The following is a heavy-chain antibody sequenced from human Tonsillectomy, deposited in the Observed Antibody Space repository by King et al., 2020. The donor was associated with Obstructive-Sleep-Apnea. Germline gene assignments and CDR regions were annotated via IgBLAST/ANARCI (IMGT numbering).Heavy chain of an antibody. D-gene: IGHD3-22*01. Sequence: QLVQSGAEVKKPGESLKISCTGSGYSFTNYWIGWVRQMPGKGLEWMGIIYPGDFDTRYSPSFQGQVTISTDKSINTAYLQWSSLKASDTAMYYCARGDLYYYDSSGLFDYWGQGTLVTVSS. V-gene: IGHV5-51*01. J-gene: IGHJ4*02. CDR1: GYSFTNYW. CDR3: ARGDLYYYDSSGLFDY. CDR2: IYPGDFDT.